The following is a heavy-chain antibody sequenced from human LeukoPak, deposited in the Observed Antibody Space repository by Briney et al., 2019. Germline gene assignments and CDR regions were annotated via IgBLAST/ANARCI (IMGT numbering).Heavy chain of an antibody. CDR1: GFIVGDTH. CDR2: VYSGITT. D-gene: IGHD5-18*01. Sequence: GGSLRLSCAGSGFIVGDTHMTWVRQAPGKGLEWVPLVYSGITTHYADSVKGRFSISRDHSNNILYLQMNTLRAEDTAVYYCARLQGYSLGYQYFYYMDAWGTGTTVTVSS. J-gene: IGHJ6*03. CDR3: ARLQGYSLGYQYFYYMDA. V-gene: IGHV3-53*01.